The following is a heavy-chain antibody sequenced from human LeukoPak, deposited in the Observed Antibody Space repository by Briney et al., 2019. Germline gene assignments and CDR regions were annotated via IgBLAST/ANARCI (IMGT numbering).Heavy chain of an antibody. V-gene: IGHV3-43*01. CDR3: AKDILSGSYLGPYYYYGMDV. CDR1: GVTFDDYT. CDR2: ISWDGGST. J-gene: IGHJ6*02. Sequence: GGSLRLSCAASGVTFDDYTMHWVGQAPGKGMEWVSLISWDGGSTYYADSVKGRFTISRDNSKNSLYLQMNSLRTEDTALYYCAKDILSGSYLGPYYYYGMDVWGQGTTVTVSS. D-gene: IGHD1-26*01.